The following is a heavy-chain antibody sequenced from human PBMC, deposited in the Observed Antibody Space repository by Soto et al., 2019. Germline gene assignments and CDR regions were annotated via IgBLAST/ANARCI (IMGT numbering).Heavy chain of an antibody. V-gene: IGHV3-21*01. Sequence: EVQLVESGGGLVKPGGSMRLSCAASGFTFSSYSMNWVRQAPGKGLEWVSSISSSSSYIYYEDAVKRRFTISRDNAKNTMYLQMNSLRAEDTGVYYCARDTTIAAYYYYYGMDVWGQGTTVTVSS. CDR2: ISSSSSYI. CDR1: GFTFSSYS. D-gene: IGHD6-13*01. CDR3: ARDTTIAAYYYYYGMDV. J-gene: IGHJ6*02.